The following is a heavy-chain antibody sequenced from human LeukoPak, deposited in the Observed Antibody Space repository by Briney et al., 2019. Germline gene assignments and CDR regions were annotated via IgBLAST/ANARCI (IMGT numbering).Heavy chain of an antibody. CDR1: GFIFSDYY. CDR3: ARDNQDY. CDR2: ISSSSYYT. V-gene: IGHV3-11*06. J-gene: IGHJ4*02. Sequence: GGSLRLSCAASGFIFSDYYMSWIRQAPGKGLEWISYISSSSYYTHYADSVKGRFTISRDNSKNTLYLQMNSLRAEDTAVYYCARDNQDYWGQGTLVTVSS.